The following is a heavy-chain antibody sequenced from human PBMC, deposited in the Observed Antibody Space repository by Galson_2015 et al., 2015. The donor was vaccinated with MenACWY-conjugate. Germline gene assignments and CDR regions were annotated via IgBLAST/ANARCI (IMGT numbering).Heavy chain of an antibody. Sequence: SLRLSCAASGFTFSSYWMSWVRQAPGKGLEWVANIKQDGSEKYYVDSVKGRFTISRDNAKNSLYLQMNSLRAEDTAVYYCARGDGDTAMVQPDPFDYWGQGTLVTVSS. CDR3: ARGDGDTAMVQPDPFDY. CDR1: GFTFSSYW. CDR2: IKQDGSEK. D-gene: IGHD5-18*01. J-gene: IGHJ4*02. V-gene: IGHV3-7*03.